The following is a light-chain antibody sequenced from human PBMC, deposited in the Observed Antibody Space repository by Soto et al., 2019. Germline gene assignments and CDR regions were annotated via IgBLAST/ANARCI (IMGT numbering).Light chain of an antibody. CDR3: QHDGSS. Sequence: EIVLTQFPGTLSLSPGERATLSCRASQTITSGQLGWYQQKPGQAPRLLIYMISSRVTGVPDRFSGSGSGTDFTLTISGLEPEDFAIYYCQHDGSSFVQGTKVEI. CDR2: MIS. J-gene: IGKJ2*01. CDR1: QTITSGQ. V-gene: IGKV3-20*01.